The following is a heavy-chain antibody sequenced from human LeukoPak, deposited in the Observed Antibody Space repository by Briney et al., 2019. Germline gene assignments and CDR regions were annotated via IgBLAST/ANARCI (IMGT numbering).Heavy chain of an antibody. V-gene: IGHV4-34*01. D-gene: IGHD6-19*01. CDR3: ARGPAIAVAGLLVFNY. Sequence: PSETLSLTCAVYGGSFSGYYWSWIRQPPGKGLEWIGEINHSGSTNYNPSLKSRVTISVDTSKNQFSLKLSSVTAADTAVYYCARGPAIAVAGLLVFNYWGQGTLVTVSS. CDR2: INHSGST. CDR1: GGSFSGYY. J-gene: IGHJ4*02.